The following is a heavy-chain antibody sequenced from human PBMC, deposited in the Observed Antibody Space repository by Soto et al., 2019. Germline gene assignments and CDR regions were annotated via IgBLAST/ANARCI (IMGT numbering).Heavy chain of an antibody. J-gene: IGHJ6*02. CDR2: INAGNGNT. CDR1: GYTFTSYD. V-gene: IGHV1-3*01. CDR3: ARDPSYYGKDD. Sequence: GASVKVSCKASGYTFTSYDINWVRQAPGQRLEWMGWINAGNGNTKYSQKVQGRVTITRDTSASTAYMELSSLRSEDTAVYYCARDPSYYGKDDWGQGTTVTVSS.